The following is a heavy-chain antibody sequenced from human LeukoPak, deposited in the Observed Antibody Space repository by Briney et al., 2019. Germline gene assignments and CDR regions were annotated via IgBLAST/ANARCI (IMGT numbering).Heavy chain of an antibody. CDR1: GGSFSGYY. V-gene: IGHV4-34*01. CDR3: ARTRPEGYYYGMDV. J-gene: IGHJ6*02. Sequence: LETLSLTCAVYGGSFSGYYWSWIRQPPGKGLEWIGEINHSGSTNYNPSLTSRVTISVDTSKNQFSLKLSSVTAADTAVYYCARTRPEGYYYGMDVWGQGTTVTVS. CDR2: INHSGST.